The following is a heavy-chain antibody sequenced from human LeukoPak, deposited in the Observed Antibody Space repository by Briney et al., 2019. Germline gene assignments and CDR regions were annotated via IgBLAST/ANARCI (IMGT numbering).Heavy chain of an antibody. J-gene: IGHJ4*02. Sequence: GGSLRLSCAASGFTFKTYAMHWVRQAPGKGLEWLAVIWYDGEFKYYGDSVKGRISISRDNSKATLDLQMDNLRAEDSGVYYCARGFGSGASSVQFWGQGTLVTVPS. CDR1: GFTFKTYA. V-gene: IGHV3-33*01. D-gene: IGHD2-15*01. CDR2: IWYDGEFK. CDR3: ARGFGSGASSVQF.